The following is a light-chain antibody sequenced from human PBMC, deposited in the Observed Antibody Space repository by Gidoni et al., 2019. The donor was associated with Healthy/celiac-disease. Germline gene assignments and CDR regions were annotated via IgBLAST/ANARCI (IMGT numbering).Light chain of an antibody. V-gene: IGKV3D-20*01. Sequence: EIVLTPSPATMSLSPGERATLSCRASQSLNNRFLAWYQQKPGLAPRLLVYYAASRATGIPDRFSATGSGTDFTLTISRLEPEDFAVYYCQQYDSAPFGFGGGTRVDI. CDR1: QSLNNRF. CDR3: QQYDSAPFG. J-gene: IGKJ4*01. CDR2: YAA.